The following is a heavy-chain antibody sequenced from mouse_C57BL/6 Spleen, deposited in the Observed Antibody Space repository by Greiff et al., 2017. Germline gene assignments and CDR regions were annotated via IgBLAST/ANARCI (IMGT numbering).Heavy chain of an antibody. J-gene: IGHJ2*01. CDR1: GFTFSSYG. CDR3: ARHYGSSSYFDY. Sequence: EVQGVESGGDLVKPGGSLKLSCAASGFTFSSYGMSWVRQTPDKRLEWVATISSGGSYTYYPESVKGRFTISRDNAKNTLYLQMSSLKSEDTAMYYCARHYGSSSYFDYWGQGTTLTVSS. CDR2: ISSGGSYT. D-gene: IGHD1-1*01. V-gene: IGHV5-6*01.